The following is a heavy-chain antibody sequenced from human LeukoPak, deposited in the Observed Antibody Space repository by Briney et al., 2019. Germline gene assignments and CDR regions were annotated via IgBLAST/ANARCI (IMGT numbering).Heavy chain of an antibody. CDR2: INHSGST. Sequence: SETLSLTCAVYGGSFSGYHWSWIRQPPGKGLEWIGEINHSGSTNYNPSLKSRVTISVDTSKNQFSLKLRSVTAADTAVYYCARGYGSSSYNWFDPWGRGTLVTVPS. V-gene: IGHV4-34*01. D-gene: IGHD6-6*01. CDR1: GGSFSGYH. J-gene: IGHJ5*02. CDR3: ARGYGSSSYNWFDP.